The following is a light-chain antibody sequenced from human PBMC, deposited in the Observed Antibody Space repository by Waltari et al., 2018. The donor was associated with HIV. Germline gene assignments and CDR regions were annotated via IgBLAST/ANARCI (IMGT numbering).Light chain of an antibody. V-gene: IGLV2-14*01. Sequence: QSALTQPASVSGSPGQSITISCTGTNSDFTHYNGVSWYRQYPDKAPELIIYDVNVQPSGLSPGFSGSKSGNPASLTISGLQPADEAHYYCSSNTYNIIVFGGGTKVTVL. CDR2: DVN. CDR3: SSNTYNIIV. J-gene: IGLJ2*01. CDR1: NSDFTHYNG.